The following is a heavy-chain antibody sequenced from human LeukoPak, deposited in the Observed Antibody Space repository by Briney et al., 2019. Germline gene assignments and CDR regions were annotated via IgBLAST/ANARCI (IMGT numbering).Heavy chain of an antibody. CDR1: GGSISTYY. V-gene: IGHV4-59*01. D-gene: IGHD6-13*01. Sequence: KPSETLSLTCTVSGGSISTYYWSWIRQPPGKGLEWIGYIYYNGIANYNPSLKSRVTISLDTSKNQFSLKLTSVTPADTAVYYCARDNIAAAGTSIYWGQGTLVTVSS. CDR2: IYYNGIA. CDR3: ARDNIAAAGTSIY. J-gene: IGHJ4*02.